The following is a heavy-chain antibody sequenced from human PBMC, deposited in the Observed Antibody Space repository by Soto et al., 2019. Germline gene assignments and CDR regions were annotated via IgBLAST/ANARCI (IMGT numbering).Heavy chain of an antibody. CDR3: ATLSRNYDFWSGSPDYYYMDV. CDR1: GYTLTELS. V-gene: IGHV1-24*01. D-gene: IGHD3-3*01. J-gene: IGHJ6*03. CDR2: FDPEDGET. Sequence: ASVKVSCKVSGYTLTELSMHWVRQAPGKGLEWMGGFDPEDGETIYAQKFQGRVTMTEDTSTDTAYMELSSLRSEDTAVYYCATLSRNYDFWSGSPDYYYMDVWGKGTTVTVSS.